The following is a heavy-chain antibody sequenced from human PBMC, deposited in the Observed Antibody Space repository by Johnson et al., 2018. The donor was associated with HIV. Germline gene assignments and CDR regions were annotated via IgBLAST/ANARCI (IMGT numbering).Heavy chain of an antibody. CDR2: ISYDGRNK. V-gene: IGHV3-30*03. Sequence: QVQLVESGGGLVQPGGSLRLSCAASGFTFSSYGMHWVRQAPGTGLEWVAVISYDGRNKYYADSVKGRFTIPRDNSKNTLYLQMNSLRAEDTAVYYCARDRGRLISYGLDAFDIWGQGTMVTVSS. CDR3: ARDRGRLISYGLDAFDI. D-gene: IGHD5-18*01. J-gene: IGHJ3*02. CDR1: GFTFSSYG.